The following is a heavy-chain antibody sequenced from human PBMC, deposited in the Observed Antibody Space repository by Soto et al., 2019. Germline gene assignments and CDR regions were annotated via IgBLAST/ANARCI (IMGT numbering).Heavy chain of an antibody. Sequence: SVKVSCKASGGTFSSYAISWVRQAPGQGLEWMGGIIPIFGTANYAQKFQGRVTITADESTSTAYMELSSLRSEDTAVYYCARGSVGGYDPFYYYYYYGMDVWGQGTTVTVSS. V-gene: IGHV1-69*13. CDR2: IIPIFGTA. D-gene: IGHD5-12*01. CDR3: ARGSVGGYDPFYYYYYYGMDV. J-gene: IGHJ6*02. CDR1: GGTFSSYA.